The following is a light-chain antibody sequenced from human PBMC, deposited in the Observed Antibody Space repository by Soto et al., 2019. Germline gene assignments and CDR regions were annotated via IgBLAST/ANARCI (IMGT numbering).Light chain of an antibody. CDR1: QIVSSY. J-gene: IGKJ5*01. V-gene: IGKV3-11*01. CDR2: GAS. CDR3: QQSNNRPPIT. Sequence: EILITQSPSTLSVSPGERATLSCRASQIVSSYLAWYQQIPGQAPRLLIYGASNRATGIPGRFSGSGSATDSPITIDNLEPEDFAIYYCQQSNNRPPITFGQGTRLEIK.